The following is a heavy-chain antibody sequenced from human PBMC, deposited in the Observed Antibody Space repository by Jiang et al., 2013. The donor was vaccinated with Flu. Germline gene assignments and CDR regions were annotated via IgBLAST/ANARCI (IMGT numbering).Heavy chain of an antibody. Sequence: ITGSGASTYYADSVKGRFTISRDNSKNTLYLQMNSLGAEDTAVYFCAKVDSSGYWGQGTLVTVSS. D-gene: IGHD3-22*01. CDR3: AKVDSSGY. V-gene: IGHV3-23*01. J-gene: IGHJ4*02. CDR2: ITGSGAST.